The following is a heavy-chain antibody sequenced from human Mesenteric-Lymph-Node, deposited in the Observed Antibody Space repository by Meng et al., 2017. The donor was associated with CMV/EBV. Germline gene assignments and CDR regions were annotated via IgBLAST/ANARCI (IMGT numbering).Heavy chain of an antibody. J-gene: IGHJ5*02. CDR3: ARPFPSWQSPRLDPFGA. CDR1: GDSISSFYY. CDR2: VHYTGST. V-gene: IGHV4-39*01. D-gene: IGHD6-19*01. Sequence: LELAESGPGQVNPSEPLSLTCTVSGDSISSFYYWGWIRQPPGRGLEWIGSVHYTGSTYYSPSLKSRVTVSVDTSKNQFSLRLTSVTAADTAVYYCARPFPSWQSPRLDPFGAWGQGTLVTVSS.